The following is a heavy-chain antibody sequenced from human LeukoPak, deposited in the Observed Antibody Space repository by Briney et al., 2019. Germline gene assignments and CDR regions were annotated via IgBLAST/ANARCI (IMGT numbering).Heavy chain of an antibody. Sequence: GASVKVSCKASGGTFSSYAISWVRQAPGQGLEWMGGIIPIFGTANYAQKFQGRVTITADESTSTAYMELSSLRSEDTAVYYCARSFSGSHRPFDYWGQGTLVTVSS. D-gene: IGHD1-26*01. V-gene: IGHV1-69*01. CDR3: ARSFSGSHRPFDY. CDR1: GGTFSSYA. CDR2: IIPIFGTA. J-gene: IGHJ4*02.